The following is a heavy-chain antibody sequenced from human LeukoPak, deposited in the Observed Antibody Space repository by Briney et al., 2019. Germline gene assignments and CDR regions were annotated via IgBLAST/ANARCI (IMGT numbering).Heavy chain of an antibody. J-gene: IGHJ4*02. CDR1: GGSISIFY. D-gene: IGHD4-17*01. CDR3: ARGRKDYGDYSDYFDY. Sequence: PSETLSLTCTVSGGSISIFYWSWIRQPPGKGLEWIGDIYYSGTTNYNPSLKSRLTISLDTSKNQFSLKLSSVTAADTAVYYCARGRKDYGDYSDYFDYWGQGTLVTVSS. V-gene: IGHV4-59*12. CDR2: IYYSGTT.